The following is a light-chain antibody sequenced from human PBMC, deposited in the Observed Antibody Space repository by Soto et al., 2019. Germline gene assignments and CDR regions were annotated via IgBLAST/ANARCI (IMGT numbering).Light chain of an antibody. CDR3: HQTYSTPQT. Sequence: DIQMTQSPSSLSASVEDRVTITCRASQNIANYLTWYQHKPGKAPRRLIYGASSLQSGVPSRFSGSGSGTDFTLTISSLQPEDFATYYCHQTYSTPQTFVQGTKVEI. CDR1: QNIANY. CDR2: GAS. V-gene: IGKV1-39*01. J-gene: IGKJ1*01.